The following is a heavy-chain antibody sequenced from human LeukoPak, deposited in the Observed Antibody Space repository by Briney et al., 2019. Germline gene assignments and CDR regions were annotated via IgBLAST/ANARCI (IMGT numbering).Heavy chain of an antibody. Sequence: GESLKISCKGSGYSFTSQWIGWVRRMPEKGLEWMGSIYPGDSDTRYSPSFQGQVTISADKSISTAYLQWSSLTASDTAMYYCAIRAYNGHHFDYWGQGTLVTVSS. CDR3: AIRAYNGHHFDY. CDR1: GYSFTSQW. J-gene: IGHJ4*02. V-gene: IGHV5-51*03. D-gene: IGHD5-12*01. CDR2: IYPGDSDT.